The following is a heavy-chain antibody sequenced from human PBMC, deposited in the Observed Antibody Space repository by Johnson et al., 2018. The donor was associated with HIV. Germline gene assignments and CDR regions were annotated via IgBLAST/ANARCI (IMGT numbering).Heavy chain of an antibody. Sequence: QVQLVESGGGVVQPGRSLRLSCAASGFTFSSYAMHWVRQAPGKGLEWVAVISYDGSNKYYADSVKGRFTISRDNSKNTLYLQMNSLRAEDTAVYYCARDPSLYYDFWSGEVAFDIWGQGTMVTVSS. CDR2: ISYDGSNK. CDR3: ARDPSLYYDFWSGEVAFDI. CDR1: GFTFSSYA. D-gene: IGHD3-3*01. V-gene: IGHV3-30*04. J-gene: IGHJ3*02.